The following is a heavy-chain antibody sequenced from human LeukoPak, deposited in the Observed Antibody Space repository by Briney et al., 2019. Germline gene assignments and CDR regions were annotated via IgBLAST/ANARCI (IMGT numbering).Heavy chain of an antibody. CDR1: GYSFTDYW. CDR3: ARHGLAGCIGGRCFTSFHYYGMDV. V-gene: IGHV5-51*01. Sequence: KYGESLKISGKGSGYSFTDYWCSRVRQMPGKGLERMGIIFPGDSDTKYSPSFQGQVTISADKSISTAYLQWSSLKASDSAMYYCARHGLAGCIGGRCFTSFHYYGMDVWGQGTTVTVSS. D-gene: IGHD2-15*01. CDR2: IFPGDSDT. J-gene: IGHJ6*02.